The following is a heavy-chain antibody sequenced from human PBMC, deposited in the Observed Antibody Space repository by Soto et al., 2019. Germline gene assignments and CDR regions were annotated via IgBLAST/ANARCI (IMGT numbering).Heavy chain of an antibody. V-gene: IGHV4-61*01. CDR3: ARDRLVYYFDY. CDR2: IYYSGST. D-gene: IGHD6-6*01. J-gene: IGHJ4*02. CDR1: GGSVSSGSYY. Sequence: SETLSLTCTVSGGSVSSGSYYWSWIRQPPGKGLEWIGYIYYSGSTNYNPSLKSRVTISVDTSKNQFSLKLSSVTAADTAVYYCARDRLVYYFDYWGQGTLVTVSS.